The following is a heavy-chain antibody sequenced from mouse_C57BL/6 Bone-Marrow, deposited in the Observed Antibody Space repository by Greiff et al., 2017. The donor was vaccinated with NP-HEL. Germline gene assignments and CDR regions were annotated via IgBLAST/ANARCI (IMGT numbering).Heavy chain of an antibody. V-gene: IGHV1-80*01. Sequence: LVESGASVKISCKASGYAFSSYWMNWVKQRPGKGLEWIGQIYPGDGDTNYNGKFKGKATLTADKSSSTAYMQLSSLTSEDSAVYFCARGRTTVVEDYAMDYWGQGTSVTVSS. CDR1: GYAFSSYW. CDR3: ARGRTTVVEDYAMDY. CDR2: IYPGDGDT. J-gene: IGHJ4*01. D-gene: IGHD1-1*01.